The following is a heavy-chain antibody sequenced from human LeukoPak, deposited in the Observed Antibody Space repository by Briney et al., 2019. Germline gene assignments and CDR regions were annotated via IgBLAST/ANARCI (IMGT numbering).Heavy chain of an antibody. CDR2: ISWNSGSI. J-gene: IGHJ4*02. V-gene: IGHV3-9*01. CDR3: AREGEVFYGDYAGLFDY. CDR1: GFTFDDYA. Sequence: PGTSLRLSCAASGFTFDDYAMQWVRQAPGKGLEWVSGISWNSGSIGYADSVKGRFTISRDNAKNSLYLQMNSLRAEDTAVYYCAREGEVFYGDYAGLFDYWGQGTLVTVSS. D-gene: IGHD4-17*01.